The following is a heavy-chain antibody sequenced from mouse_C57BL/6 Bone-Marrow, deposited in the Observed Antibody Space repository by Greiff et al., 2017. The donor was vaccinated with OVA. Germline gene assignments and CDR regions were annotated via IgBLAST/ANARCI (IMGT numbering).Heavy chain of an antibody. Sequence: VQLQESGAELVRPGASVKLSCTASGFNIKDDYMHWVKQRPEQGLEWIGWIDPENGDTEYASKFQGKATITADTSSNTAYLQLSSLTSEDTTVCYCTSDSTFDYWGQGTTLTVSS. CDR1: GFNIKDDY. J-gene: IGHJ2*01. CDR2: IDPENGDT. V-gene: IGHV14-4*01. CDR3: TSDSTFDY. D-gene: IGHD2-5*01.